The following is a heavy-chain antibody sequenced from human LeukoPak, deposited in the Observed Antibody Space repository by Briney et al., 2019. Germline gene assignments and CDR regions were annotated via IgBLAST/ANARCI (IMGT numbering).Heavy chain of an antibody. D-gene: IGHD3-3*01. Sequence: GGSLRLSCTASGFTFGDYAMSWVRQAPGKGLEWVGFIRSKAYGGTTEYAASVKGRFTISRDDSKSIAHLQMNSLKTEDTAVYYCTRARLWSGYYTPFGYWGQGTLVTVSS. CDR2: IRSKAYGGTT. V-gene: IGHV3-49*04. CDR1: GFTFGDYA. J-gene: IGHJ4*02. CDR3: TRARLWSGYYTPFGY.